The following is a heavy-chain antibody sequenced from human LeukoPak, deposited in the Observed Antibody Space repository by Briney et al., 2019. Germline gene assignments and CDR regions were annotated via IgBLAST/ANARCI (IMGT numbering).Heavy chain of an antibody. D-gene: IGHD4-17*01. CDR1: GFTFCTYW. CDR2: IKGDGSST. J-gene: IGHJ4*02. Sequence: SGGSLRLSCAASGFTFCTYWMHWVRQAPGKGLVWVARIKGDGSSTIYADSVKGRFTISRDNSKNTLYLQTSSLRAEDTAVYYCARASTTVPNLLDHWGRGTLVTVSS. V-gene: IGHV3-74*01. CDR3: ARASTTVPNLLDH.